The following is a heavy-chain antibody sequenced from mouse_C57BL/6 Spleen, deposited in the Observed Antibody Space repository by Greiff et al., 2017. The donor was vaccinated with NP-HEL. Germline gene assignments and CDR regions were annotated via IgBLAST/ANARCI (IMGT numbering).Heavy chain of an antibody. V-gene: IGHV5-17*01. CDR2: ISSGSSTI. CDR3: ARDGYYSWFAY. Sequence: EVKLLESGGGLEKPGGSLKLSCAASGFTFSDYGMHWVRQAPEKGLEWVAYISSGSSTIYYADTVKGRFTISRDNAKNTLFLQMTSLRSEDTAMYYCARDGYYSWFAYWGQGTLVTVSA. D-gene: IGHD2-3*01. CDR1: GFTFSDYG. J-gene: IGHJ3*01.